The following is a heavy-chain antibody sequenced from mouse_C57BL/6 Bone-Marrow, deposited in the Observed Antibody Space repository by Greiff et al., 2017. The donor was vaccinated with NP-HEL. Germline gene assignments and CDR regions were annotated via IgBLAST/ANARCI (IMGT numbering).Heavy chain of an antibody. D-gene: IGHD1-1*01. CDR1: GYTFTSYW. V-gene: IGHV1-59*01. CDR2: IDPSDSYT. CDR3: ARSLHYYGSPSYWYFDV. Sequence: VQLQQPGAELVRPGTSVKLSCKASGYTFTSYWMHWVKQRPGQGLEWIGVIDPSDSYTNYNQKFKGKATLTVDTSSSTAYMQLSSLTSEDSAVYYCARSLHYYGSPSYWYFDVWGTGTTVTVSS. J-gene: IGHJ1*03.